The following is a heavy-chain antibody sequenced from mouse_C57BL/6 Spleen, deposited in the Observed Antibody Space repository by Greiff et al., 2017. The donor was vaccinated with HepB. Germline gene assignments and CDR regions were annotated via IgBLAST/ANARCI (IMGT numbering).Heavy chain of an antibody. CDR2: IDPSDSYT. Sequence: QVQLQQPGAELVMPGASVKLSCKASGYTFTSYWMHWVKQRPGQGLEWIGEIDPSDSYTNYNQKFKGKSTLTVDKSSSTAYMQLSSLTSEDSAVYYCARGGDHDGSSYGYFGVWGTGATVSVA. CDR1: GYTFTSYW. V-gene: IGHV1-69*01. CDR3: ARGGDHDGSSYGYFGV. J-gene: IGHJ1*03. D-gene: IGHD1-1*01.